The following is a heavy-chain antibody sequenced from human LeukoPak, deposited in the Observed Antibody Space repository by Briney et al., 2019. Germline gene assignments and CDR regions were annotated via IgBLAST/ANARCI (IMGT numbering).Heavy chain of an antibody. D-gene: IGHD2-2*01. J-gene: IGHJ6*03. V-gene: IGHV3-30-3*01. CDR1: GFTFSSYA. CDR2: ISYDGSNK. Sequence: GGSLRLSCAASGFTFSSYAMHWVRQAPGKGLEWVAVISYDGSNKYYVDSVKGRFTISRDNSKNTLYLQMNSLRAEDTAVYYCARGVSRDIVVVPAAPPYYYYMDVWGKGTTVTVSS. CDR3: ARGVSRDIVVVPAAPPYYYYMDV.